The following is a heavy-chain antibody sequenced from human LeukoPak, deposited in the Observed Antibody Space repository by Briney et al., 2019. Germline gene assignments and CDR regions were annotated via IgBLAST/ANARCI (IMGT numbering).Heavy chain of an antibody. CDR2: ISSSGSTI. CDR1: GFTFSSYE. D-gene: IGHD1-14*01. Sequence: GGSLRLSCAASGFTFSSYEMNWVRQAPGKGLERVSYISSSGSTIYYADSVKGRFIISRDNAKNSLYLQMNSLRAEDTSVYYCASPGERDAFDIWGQGTMVTVSS. CDR3: ASPGERDAFDI. V-gene: IGHV3-48*03. J-gene: IGHJ3*02.